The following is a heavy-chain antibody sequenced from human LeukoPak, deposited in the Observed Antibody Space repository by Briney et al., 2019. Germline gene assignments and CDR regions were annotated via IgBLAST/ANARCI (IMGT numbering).Heavy chain of an antibody. CDR2: IIPILGIA. Sequence: SAKVSCKASGGTFSSYAISWVRQAPGQGLEWMGRIIPILGIANYAQKFQGRVTITADKSTSTAYMELSSLRSEDTAVYYCARDRITMVRGVLNWFDPWGQGTLVTVSS. D-gene: IGHD3-10*01. J-gene: IGHJ5*02. V-gene: IGHV1-69*04. CDR1: GGTFSSYA. CDR3: ARDRITMVRGVLNWFDP.